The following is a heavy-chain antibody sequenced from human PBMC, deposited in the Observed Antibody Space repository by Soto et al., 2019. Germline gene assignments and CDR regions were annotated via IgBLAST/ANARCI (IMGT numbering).Heavy chain of an antibody. CDR2: INPNSGGT. Sequence: VASVKVSCKASGYTFTGYYMHWVRQAPGQGLEWMGWINPNSGGTNYAQKFQGSVTMTRDTSISTAYMELSRLRSDDTAVYYCASTMTTVTTVIYFCGMDVGGQGTTVTIS. V-gene: IGHV1-2*02. D-gene: IGHD4-17*01. CDR3: ASTMTTVTTVIYFCGMDV. CDR1: GYTFTGYY. J-gene: IGHJ6*02.